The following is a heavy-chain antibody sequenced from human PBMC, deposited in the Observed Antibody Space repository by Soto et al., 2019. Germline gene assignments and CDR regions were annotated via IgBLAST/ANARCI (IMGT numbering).Heavy chain of an antibody. CDR1: GGSISSGGYY. D-gene: IGHD3-10*01. CDR3: ARDRHLSGTPRCYFDY. Sequence: SETLSLTCTVSGGSISSGGYYWSWIRQHPGKGLEWIGYIYYSGSTYYNPSLKSRVTISVDTSKNQFSLKLSSVTAADTAVYYCARDRHLSGTPRCYFDYWGQGTLVTVSS. J-gene: IGHJ4*02. V-gene: IGHV4-31*03. CDR2: IYYSGST.